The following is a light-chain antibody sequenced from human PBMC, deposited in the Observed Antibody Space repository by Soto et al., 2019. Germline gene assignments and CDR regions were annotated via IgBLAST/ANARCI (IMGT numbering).Light chain of an antibody. CDR3: HQYDSSRT. CDR1: QSVSSRY. CDR2: AAS. Sequence: EIVLTQSPVTLSLSPGERATLSCRASQSVSSRYFAWYQQKPGQAPRLLIYAASSRAAGIPDRFSGSESGTDFSLAISRLEPEDFAVYYCHQYDSSRTFGPGTKVE. J-gene: IGKJ1*01. V-gene: IGKV3-20*01.